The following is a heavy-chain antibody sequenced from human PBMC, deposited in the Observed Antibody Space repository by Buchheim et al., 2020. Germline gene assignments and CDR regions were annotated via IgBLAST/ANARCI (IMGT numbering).Heavy chain of an antibody. J-gene: IGHJ4*02. CDR3: ASSEDFGDYVFDY. Sequence: QVQLQESGPGLVKPSQTLSLTCTVTGGSTRSSGYYWSWIRQHPGKGLEWTGYIYYSGTTYYNPSLKSRVTISIDTSKNQFSLKVTSVTAADTAVYYCASSEDFGDYVFDYWGQGTL. CDR1: GGSTRSSGYY. CDR2: IYYSGTT. D-gene: IGHD3-16*01. V-gene: IGHV4-31*03.